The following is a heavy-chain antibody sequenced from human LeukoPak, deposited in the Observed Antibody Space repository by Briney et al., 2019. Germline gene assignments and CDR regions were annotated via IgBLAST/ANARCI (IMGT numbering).Heavy chain of an antibody. D-gene: IGHD2-15*01. J-gene: IGHJ5*02. CDR1: GDSITNNDYY. Sequence: SETLSLTCSVSGDSITNNDYYWDWIRLPPGKGLEWVASISSGGNTYHSPSLKSRVTISVDTSKNQFSLKLSSVTAADTAVYYCARAYCSGGSCYSSRGMFDPWGQGTLVTVSS. V-gene: IGHV4-39*07. CDR2: ISSGGNT. CDR3: ARAYCSGGSCYSSRGMFDP.